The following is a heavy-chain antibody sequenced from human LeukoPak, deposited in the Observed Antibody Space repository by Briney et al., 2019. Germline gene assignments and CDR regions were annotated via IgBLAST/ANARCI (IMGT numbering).Heavy chain of an antibody. D-gene: IGHD6-19*01. J-gene: IGHJ4*02. CDR1: GFTFSSYE. CDR3: ARGQRYSSGWYYFDY. V-gene: IGHV3-53*01. CDR2: IYSGGGT. Sequence: PGGSLRLSCAASGFTFSSYEMSWVCQAPGKGLEWVSVIYSGGGTYYGDSVKGRFTISRDNSKNTLYLQMNTLRAEDTAVYYCARGQRYSSGWYYFDYWGQGTLVTVSS.